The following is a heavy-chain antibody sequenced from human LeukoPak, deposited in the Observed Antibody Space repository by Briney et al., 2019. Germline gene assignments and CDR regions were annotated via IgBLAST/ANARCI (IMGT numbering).Heavy chain of an antibody. CDR1: GFTFSSYA. CDR3: ASLPSIAARPGDY. Sequence: GGSLRLSCAASGFTFSSYAMSWVRQAPGKGLEWVSAISGSGGSTYYADSVKGRFTISRDNSKNTLYLQMNSLRAEDTAVYYSASLPSIAARPGDYWGQGTLVTVSS. V-gene: IGHV3-23*01. J-gene: IGHJ4*02. D-gene: IGHD6-6*01. CDR2: ISGSGGST.